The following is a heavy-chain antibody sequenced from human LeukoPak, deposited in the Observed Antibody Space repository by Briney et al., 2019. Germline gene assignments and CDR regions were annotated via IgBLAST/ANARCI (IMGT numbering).Heavy chain of an antibody. CDR3: ARGSGQWGFDS. V-gene: IGHV4-59*11. D-gene: IGHD3-10*01. J-gene: IGHJ4*02. CDR1: GGSISSHY. CDR2: IYYSGST. Sequence: SETPSLTCTVSGGSISSHYWSWIRQPPGKTLEWIGYIYYSGSTNYNPSLRSRVTISVDSSKNQFSLKLSSVTAADTAVYYCARGSGQWGFDSWGQGTLVTVSS.